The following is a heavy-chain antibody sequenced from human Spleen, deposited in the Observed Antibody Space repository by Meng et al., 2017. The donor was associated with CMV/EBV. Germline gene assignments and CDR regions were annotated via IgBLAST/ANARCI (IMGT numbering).Heavy chain of an antibody. D-gene: IGHD1-1*01. CDR2: INPNSGGT. Sequence: YTFTGYYMHWVRQAPGQGLEWMGWINPNSGGTNYAQNFQGRVTMTRDTSISTAYMELSGLQSDDTAVYYCVRGRDTATTGPRETLTDHWGQGTLVTVSS. CDR1: YTFTGYY. V-gene: IGHV1-2*02. CDR3: VRGRDTATTGPRETLTDH. J-gene: IGHJ4*02.